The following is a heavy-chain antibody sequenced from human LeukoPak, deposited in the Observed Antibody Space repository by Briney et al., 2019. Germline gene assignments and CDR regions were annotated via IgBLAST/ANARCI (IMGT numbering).Heavy chain of an antibody. CDR3: ARALFSGDFGASKWFDP. CDR2: IYPGDSDT. Sequence: GESLKISCKGSGYSFTSYWIGWVRQMPGKGLEWMGIIYPGDSDTRYSPSFQGQVTISADKSISTAYLQWSSLKASDTAVYYCARALFSGDFGASKWFDPWGQGTLVTVSS. D-gene: IGHD4/OR15-4a*01. CDR1: GYSFTSYW. V-gene: IGHV5-51*01. J-gene: IGHJ5*02.